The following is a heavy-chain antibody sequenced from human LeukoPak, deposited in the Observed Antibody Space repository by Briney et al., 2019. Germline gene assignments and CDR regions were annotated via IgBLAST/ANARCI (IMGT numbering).Heavy chain of an antibody. CDR2: INHNGNVN. CDR3: ATRARAYRNDY. J-gene: IGHJ4*02. V-gene: IGHV3-7*01. D-gene: IGHD3-16*01. CDR1: GFTFSSYW. Sequence: PGGSLRLSCAASGFTFSSYWMNWARQAPGKGLEWVASINHNGNVNYYVDSVKGRFTISRDNAKNSLYLQMNSLRAEDTAVYYCATRARAYRNDYWGQGTLVTVSS.